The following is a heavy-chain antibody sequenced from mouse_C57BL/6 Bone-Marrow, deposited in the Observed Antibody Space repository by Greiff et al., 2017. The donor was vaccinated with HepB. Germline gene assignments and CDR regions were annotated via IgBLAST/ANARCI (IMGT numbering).Heavy chain of an antibody. D-gene: IGHD5-1*01. Sequence: EVQLQQSGAELVRPGASVKLSCTASGFNIKDDYMHWVKQRPEQGLEWIGWIDPENGDTEYASKFQGKATITADTSSNTAYLQLSSLTSEDTAVYYCTTDSTYPSYWYFDVWGTGTTVTVSS. CDR3: TTDSTYPSYWYFDV. J-gene: IGHJ1*03. CDR1: GFNIKDDY. V-gene: IGHV14-4*01. CDR2: IDPENGDT.